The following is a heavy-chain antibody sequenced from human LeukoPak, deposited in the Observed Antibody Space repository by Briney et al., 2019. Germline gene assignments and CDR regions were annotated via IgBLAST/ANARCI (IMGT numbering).Heavy chain of an antibody. CDR1: GGSLSSYY. CDR2: IYYSGST. D-gene: IGHD2-8*01. CDR3: ARQAVDYTNSDYYYYGMDV. Sequence: SETLSLTCTVSGGSLSSYYWSWIRQPPGKGLEWIGYIYYSGSTNYNPSLKSRVTISVDTSKNQFSLKLSSVTAADTAVYYCARQAVDYTNSDYYYYGMDVWGQGTTVTVSS. J-gene: IGHJ6*02. V-gene: IGHV4-59*08.